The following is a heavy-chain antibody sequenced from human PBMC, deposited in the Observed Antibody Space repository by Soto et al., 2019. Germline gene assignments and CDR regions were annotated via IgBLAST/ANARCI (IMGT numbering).Heavy chain of an antibody. CDR2: IYYSGST. V-gene: IGHV4-31*03. D-gene: IGHD3-3*01. CDR3: ARGKSTRSGVDY. J-gene: IGHJ4*02. CDR1: GGSISSGGYH. Sequence: SETLSLTCTVPGGSISSGGYHWSWIRQHPGKGLEWIGYIYYSGSTYYNPSLKRRVHMSVDTSKNQFSLKLSSVTAAGTAVYYCARGKSTRSGVDYWGQGTLVTVSS.